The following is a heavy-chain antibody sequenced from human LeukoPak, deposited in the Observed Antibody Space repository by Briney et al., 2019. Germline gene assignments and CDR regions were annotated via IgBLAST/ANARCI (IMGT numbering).Heavy chain of an antibody. D-gene: IGHD3-16*02. CDR2: ISGSGGST. CDR3: TKVASTGFIAYYFDY. J-gene: IGHJ4*02. CDR1: GFTFSSYA. Sequence: GGSLRFSCAASGFTFSSYAMNWVRQAPGKGLEWVSAISGSGGSTYYADSVKGRFTISRDNSKNTLYLQMNSLRADDTAVYYCTKVASTGFIAYYFDYWGQGSLVTVSS. V-gene: IGHV3-23*01.